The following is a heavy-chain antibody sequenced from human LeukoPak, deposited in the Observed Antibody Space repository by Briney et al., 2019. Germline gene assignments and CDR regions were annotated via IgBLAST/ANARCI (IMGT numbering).Heavy chain of an antibody. CDR1: GGSIISYF. CDR2: VDYSGTT. D-gene: IGHD2-15*01. Sequence: PSETLSLTCTVSGGSIISYFWTWIRQPPGKGLEWIGNVDYSGTTKYNPSLKSRVTISVDPSKSQFSLRLSSVTAADTAVYYCARGWGYCSGGNCYFTYFDYWGQEALVTVSS. V-gene: IGHV4-59*01. CDR3: ARGWGYCSGGNCYFTYFDY. J-gene: IGHJ4*02.